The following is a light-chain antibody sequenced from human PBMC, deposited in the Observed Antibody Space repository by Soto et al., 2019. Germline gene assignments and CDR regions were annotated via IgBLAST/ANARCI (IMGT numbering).Light chain of an antibody. Sequence: VMTQSPATLSLSPGESATLSCRASQSVGSNVAWYQQKTGQAPRLLIYGESTRATGIPDRLSGSGSGTELNLTISRLQSEDFAVYYGQKYNSWPETCGQGTKVDIK. V-gene: IGKV3-15*01. CDR3: QKYNSWPET. CDR2: GES. J-gene: IGKJ1*01. CDR1: QSVGSN.